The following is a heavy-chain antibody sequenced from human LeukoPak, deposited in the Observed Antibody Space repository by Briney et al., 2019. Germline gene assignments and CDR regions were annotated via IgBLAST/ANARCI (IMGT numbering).Heavy chain of an antibody. J-gene: IGHJ4*02. V-gene: IGHV3-30*18. Sequence: GGSLRLSCAASGFTFSSYGMHWVRQAPGKGLEWVAVISYDGSNKYYADSVKGRFTISRDNSKNTLYLQMSSLRAEDTAVYYCAKGQIAAAGPTYFDYWGQGTLVTVSS. CDR3: AKGQIAAAGPTYFDY. CDR2: ISYDGSNK. D-gene: IGHD6-13*01. CDR1: GFTFSSYG.